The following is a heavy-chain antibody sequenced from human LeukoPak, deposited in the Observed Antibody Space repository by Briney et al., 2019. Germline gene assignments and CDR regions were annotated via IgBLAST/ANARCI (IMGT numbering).Heavy chain of an antibody. CDR3: ARGSRGYQDAFDI. J-gene: IGHJ3*02. D-gene: IGHD3-22*01. CDR2: MNPNSGNT. Sequence: GASVKVSCKASGYTFTSYDINWVRQATGQGLEWMGWMNPNSGNTGYAQKFQGRVTITRNTSISTAYMELCSLRSEDTAVYYCARGSRGYQDAFDIWGQGTMVTVSS. V-gene: IGHV1-8*03. CDR1: GYTFTSYD.